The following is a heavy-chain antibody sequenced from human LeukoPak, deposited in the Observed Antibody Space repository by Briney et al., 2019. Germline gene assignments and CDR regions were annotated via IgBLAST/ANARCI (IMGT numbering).Heavy chain of an antibody. J-gene: IGHJ4*02. Sequence: GRSLSLSCAVSGFSFSSYWMNWVRQAPGKGRGWVGGINNDGTGTYYADSVKGRFTISRDNAKNTVYLQMNSLSAEDTAVYYCASVFDSWGQGFLVTVSS. CDR2: INNDGTGT. CDR3: ASVFDS. CDR1: GFSFSSYW. V-gene: IGHV3-74*01.